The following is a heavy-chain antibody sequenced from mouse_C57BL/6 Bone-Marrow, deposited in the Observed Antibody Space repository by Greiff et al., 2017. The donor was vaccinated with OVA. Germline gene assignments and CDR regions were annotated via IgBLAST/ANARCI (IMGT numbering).Heavy chain of an antibody. CDR1: GYTFTSYT. CDR3: ARLGTGKDY. CDR2: INPSSGYT. D-gene: IGHD4-1*01. Sequence: VQVVESGAELARPGASVKMSCKASGYTFTSYTMHWVKQRPGQGLEWIGYINPSSGYTKYNQKFKDKATLTADKSSSTAYMQLSSLTSEDSAVYYCARLGTGKDYWGQGTTLTVSS. J-gene: IGHJ2*01. V-gene: IGHV1-4*01.